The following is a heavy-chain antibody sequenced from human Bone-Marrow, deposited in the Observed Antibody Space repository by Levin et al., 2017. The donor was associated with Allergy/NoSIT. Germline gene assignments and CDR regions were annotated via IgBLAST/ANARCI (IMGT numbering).Heavy chain of an antibody. CDR1: GYTFSSYA. Sequence: GGSLRLSCAGYGYTFSSYAMSWVRQAPGKGLEWVAGISGMGGTTYLADSVKGRFTISRDNSKPTLFLPMNSLRAEDTAVYYCAKGKAYCGGDCSIDVDYYYYHLDVWGQGTTVTVSS. CDR3: AKGKAYCGGDCSIDVDYYYYHLDV. J-gene: IGHJ6*02. CDR2: ISGMGGTT. D-gene: IGHD2-21*02. V-gene: IGHV3-23*01.